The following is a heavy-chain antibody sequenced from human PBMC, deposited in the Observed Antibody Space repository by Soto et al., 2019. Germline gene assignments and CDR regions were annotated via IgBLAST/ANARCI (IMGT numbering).Heavy chain of an antibody. CDR1: GGSITSYH. V-gene: IGHV4-59*01. D-gene: IGHD6-13*01. CDR2: IYYSGST. CDR3: AREARYSSSYIGY. J-gene: IGHJ4*02. Sequence: PSETLSLTCVVSGGSITSYHWSWIRQPPGKGLEWIGCIYYSGSTNYNPSLKSRVTISVDTSKNQFSLKLSSVTAADTAVYYCAREARYSSSYIGYWGQGTLVTVSS.